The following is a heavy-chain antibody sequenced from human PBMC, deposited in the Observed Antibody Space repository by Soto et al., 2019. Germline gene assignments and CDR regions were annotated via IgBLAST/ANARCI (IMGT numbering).Heavy chain of an antibody. J-gene: IGHJ2*01. CDR3: ARAEGIAAAGTDWYFDL. CDR1: GDSVSSNSAA. Sequence: KQSQTLSLTCAISGDSVSSNSAAWNWIRQSPSRGLEWLGRTYYRSKWYNDYAVSVKSRITINPDTSKNQFSLQLNSVTPEDTAVYYCARAEGIAAAGTDWYFDLWGRGTLVTVSS. D-gene: IGHD6-13*01. V-gene: IGHV6-1*01. CDR2: TYYRSKWYN.